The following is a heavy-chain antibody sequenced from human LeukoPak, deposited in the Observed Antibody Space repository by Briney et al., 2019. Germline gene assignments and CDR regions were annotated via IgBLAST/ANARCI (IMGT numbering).Heavy chain of an antibody. CDR3: ASVQEPWGPDY. V-gene: IGHV4-34*01. CDR1: GFTFSSYA. Sequence: GSLRLSCAASGFTFSSYALNWVRQPPGKGLEWIGEINHSGSTNYNPSLKSRVTISVDTSKNQFSLKLSSVTAADTAVYYCASVQEPWGPDYWGQGTLVTVSS. CDR2: INHSGST. J-gene: IGHJ4*02. D-gene: IGHD1-1*01.